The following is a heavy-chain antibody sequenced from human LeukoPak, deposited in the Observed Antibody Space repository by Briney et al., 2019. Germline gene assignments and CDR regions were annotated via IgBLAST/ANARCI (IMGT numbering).Heavy chain of an antibody. D-gene: IGHD6-19*01. Sequence: ASVKVSCKTSGYSFTNYDINWVRQATGQGLEWMGWIIPNSGGTNYAQRFQGRVTLTRDTSISTAYMELSRLKSDDTAVYYCARDLYSSVTELYSSAWTGAFDVWGQGTMVTVS. CDR3: ARDLYSSVTELYSSAWTGAFDV. V-gene: IGHV1-2*02. CDR1: GYSFTNYD. CDR2: IIPNSGGT. J-gene: IGHJ3*01.